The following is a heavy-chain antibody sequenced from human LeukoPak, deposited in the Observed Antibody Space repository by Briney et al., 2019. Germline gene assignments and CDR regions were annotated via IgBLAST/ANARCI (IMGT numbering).Heavy chain of an antibody. J-gene: IGHJ4*02. D-gene: IGHD4/OR15-4a*01. Sequence: ASVKVSCKASGYTFTSYGISWVRQAPGQGLEWMGWISAYNGNTNYAQKLQVRVTMTTDTSTSTAYMELRSLISDDTAVYYCARDKSDYGGSYYDYWGQGTLVTVSS. V-gene: IGHV1-18*01. CDR1: GYTFTSYG. CDR3: ARDKSDYGGSYYDY. CDR2: ISAYNGNT.